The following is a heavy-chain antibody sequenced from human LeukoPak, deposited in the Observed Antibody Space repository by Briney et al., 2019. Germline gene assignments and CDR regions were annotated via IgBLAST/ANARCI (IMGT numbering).Heavy chain of an antibody. V-gene: IGHV3-30-3*01. CDR1: GFTFSSYA. Sequence: GGSLRLSCAASGFTFSSYATHWVRQAPGKGLEWVAVISYDGSNKYYADSVKGRFTISRDNSKNTLYLQMNSLRAEDTAVYYCAKDSYYDILTGYYNNYVFDYWGQGTLVTVSS. D-gene: IGHD3-9*01. J-gene: IGHJ4*02. CDR2: ISYDGSNK. CDR3: AKDSYYDILTGYYNNYVFDY.